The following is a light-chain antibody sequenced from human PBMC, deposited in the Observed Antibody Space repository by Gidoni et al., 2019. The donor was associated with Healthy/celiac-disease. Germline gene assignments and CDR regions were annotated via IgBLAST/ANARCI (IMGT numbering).Light chain of an antibody. CDR3: QQLSSSPLT. V-gene: IGKV1-9*01. J-gene: IGKJ3*01. Sequence: DLQLTQSPSFLSASVGDRVTITCRASQGISSYLAWYQQKPGKAPKLLIYAASTLQGGVPSRFSGSGSGTEFTLTISSLQPEDFATYSCQQLSSSPLTFXPXTKVDIK. CDR2: AAS. CDR1: QGISSY.